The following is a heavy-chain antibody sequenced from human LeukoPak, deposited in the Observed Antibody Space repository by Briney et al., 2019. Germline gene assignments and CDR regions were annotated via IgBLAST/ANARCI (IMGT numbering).Heavy chain of an antibody. CDR3: ARDLVQLWSKDY. D-gene: IGHD5-18*01. V-gene: IGHV3-48*04. CDR2: ISSSGRNI. Sequence: PGRSLRLSCAASGFTFSTYGMHWVRQAPGKGLEWVSYISSSGRNIYYADSVKGRFTVSRDNAKNTLSLQMNSLRAEDTAVYYCARDLVQLWSKDYWGQGTLATVSS. J-gene: IGHJ4*02. CDR1: GFTFSTYG.